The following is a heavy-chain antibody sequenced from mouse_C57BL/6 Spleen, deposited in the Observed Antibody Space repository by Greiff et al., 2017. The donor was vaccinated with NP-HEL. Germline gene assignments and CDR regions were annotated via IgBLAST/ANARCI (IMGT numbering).Heavy chain of an antibody. J-gene: IGHJ2*01. V-gene: IGHV1-55*01. D-gene: IGHD1-1*01. CDR3: GGYYYGSSYYFDY. Sequence: QVQLQQSGAELVKPGASVKMSCKASGYTFTNYWITWVKQRPGQGLEWIGDIYPGSGSTNYNEKFKSKATLTVDTSSSTAYMQLSSLTSEDSAVYYCGGYYYGSSYYFDYWGQGTTLTVSS. CDR1: GYTFTNYW. CDR2: IYPGSGST.